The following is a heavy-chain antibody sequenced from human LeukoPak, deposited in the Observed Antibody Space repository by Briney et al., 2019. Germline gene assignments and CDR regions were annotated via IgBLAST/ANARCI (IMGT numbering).Heavy chain of an antibody. V-gene: IGHV3-23*01. D-gene: IGHD7-27*01. CDR1: GFTFSSYA. CDR3: AIDPNWGTHS. Sequence: GGSLRLSCAASGFTFSSYAMYWVRHPPGKRLEWVSIIGNNGGGIHYADSVRGRFTISRDNSKNALYLQMNSLRVEDTAVYYCAIDPNWGTHSWGQGVLVTVSS. CDR2: IGNNGGGI. J-gene: IGHJ4*02.